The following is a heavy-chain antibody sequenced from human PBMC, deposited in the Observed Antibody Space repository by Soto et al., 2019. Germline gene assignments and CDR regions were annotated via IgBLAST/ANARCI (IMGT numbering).Heavy chain of an antibody. V-gene: IGHV3-33*01. CDR3: AGIRGYDRVSAFLVNRSSDL. D-gene: IGHD2-21*01. CDR2: IWYDGSNK. Sequence: AQGKGLEWVAVIWYDGSNKYYADSVKGRFTISRDNSKNTLYLQMNSLRAEGTAVYYGAGIRGYDRVSAFLVNRSSDL. J-gene: IGHJ2*01.